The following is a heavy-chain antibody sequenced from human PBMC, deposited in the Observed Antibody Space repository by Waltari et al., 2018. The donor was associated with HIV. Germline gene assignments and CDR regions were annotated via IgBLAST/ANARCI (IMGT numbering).Heavy chain of an antibody. D-gene: IGHD3-10*01. Sequence: QVQLVESGGGVVQPGKSLSLSCAASAFSFDVYALHWVRRAPGKGLEWVAVMSYDGRTKSFADSVTGRFTVSRDNSKNTLFLQMSSLKAEDSGVYYCARPRYASGSAMFYGMDVWGQGTTVTVSS. CDR2: MSYDGRTK. CDR3: ARPRYASGSAMFYGMDV. CDR1: AFSFDVYA. V-gene: IGHV3-30*14. J-gene: IGHJ6*02.